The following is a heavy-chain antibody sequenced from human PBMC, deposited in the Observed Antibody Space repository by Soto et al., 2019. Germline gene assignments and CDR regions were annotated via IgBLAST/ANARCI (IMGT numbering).Heavy chain of an antibody. V-gene: IGHV4-4*07. D-gene: IGHD6-13*01. CDR2: IYTSGST. CDR1: GGSISSYY. Sequence: SETLSLTCTVSGGSISSYYWSWIRQPAGKGLEWIGRIYTSGSTNYNPSLKSRVTMSVDTSKNQFSLKLSSVTAADTAVYYCAGDRPASWYKGPENYYYGMDVWGQGTTVTVSS. J-gene: IGHJ6*02. CDR3: AGDRPASWYKGPENYYYGMDV.